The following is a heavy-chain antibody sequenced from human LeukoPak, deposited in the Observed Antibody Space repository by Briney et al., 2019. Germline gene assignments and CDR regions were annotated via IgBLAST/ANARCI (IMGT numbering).Heavy chain of an antibody. Sequence: SETLSLTCAVYGGSFSGYYWSWIRQPPGKGLEWIGEINHSGSTNYNPSLKSRATISVDTSKNQFSLKLSSVTAADAAVYYCAREAAGGYFDYWGQGTLVTVSS. CDR3: AREAAGGYFDY. J-gene: IGHJ4*02. D-gene: IGHD6-13*01. V-gene: IGHV4-34*01. CDR1: GGSFSGYY. CDR2: INHSGST.